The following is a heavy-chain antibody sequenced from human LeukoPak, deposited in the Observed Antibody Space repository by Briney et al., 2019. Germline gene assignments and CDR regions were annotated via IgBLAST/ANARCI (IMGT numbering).Heavy chain of an antibody. CDR1: GFTFSSYA. CDR3: AKVRDAYFDY. Sequence: GGSLRLSCAASGFTFSSYAMSWVRQAPGKGLEWASAISGSGGSTYYADSVKGRFTISRDNSKNTLYLQMNSLRAVDTAVYYCAKVRDAYFDYWGQGTLVTVSS. CDR2: ISGSGGST. V-gene: IGHV3-23*01. J-gene: IGHJ4*02.